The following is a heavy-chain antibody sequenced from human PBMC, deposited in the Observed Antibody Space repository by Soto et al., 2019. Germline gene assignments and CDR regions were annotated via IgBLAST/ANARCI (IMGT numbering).Heavy chain of an antibody. Sequence: GGPLRLSCVASGFTFSSYEMNWVRQAPGKGLEWVSYISSSGSTIYYADSVKGRFTISRDNAKNSLYLQMNSLRAEDTAVYYCARDSVENGMDVWGQGTTATVS. CDR1: GFTFSSYE. V-gene: IGHV3-48*03. CDR3: ARDSVENGMDV. D-gene: IGHD1-1*01. J-gene: IGHJ6*02. CDR2: ISSSGSTI.